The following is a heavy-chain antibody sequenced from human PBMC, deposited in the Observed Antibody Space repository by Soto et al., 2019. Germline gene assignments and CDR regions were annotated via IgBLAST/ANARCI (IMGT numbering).Heavy chain of an antibody. Sequence: EVQLVESGGGLVQPGGSLRLSCAASGFTFRRYWMSWVRQAPRNGLEGVASIKQDGSGKYYVDYVKGRFTISRDNAKNSVYLQMNSLRAEDTAVYYCARDFEGSYGYGPFEYWGQGTLVAVSS. J-gene: IGHJ4*02. V-gene: IGHV3-7*03. D-gene: IGHD5-18*01. CDR2: IKQDGSGK. CDR1: GFTFRRYW. CDR3: ARDFEGSYGYGPFEY.